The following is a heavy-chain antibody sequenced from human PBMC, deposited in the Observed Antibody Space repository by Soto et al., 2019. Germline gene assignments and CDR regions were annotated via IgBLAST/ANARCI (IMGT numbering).Heavy chain of an antibody. V-gene: IGHV3-53*01. J-gene: IGHJ3*02. CDR3: ARDGFGRYDGSGSEAFDI. D-gene: IGHD3-10*01. CDR1: GLTVSDKY. Sequence: GGSLRLSCAASGLTVSDKYMNWVRQAPGKGLEWVSVIYTSGTTYYADSVKGRFTISRDNFKNTLYLQMNSLRAEDTAMYYCARDGFGRYDGSGSEAFDIWGQGTMVTVSS. CDR2: IYTSGTT.